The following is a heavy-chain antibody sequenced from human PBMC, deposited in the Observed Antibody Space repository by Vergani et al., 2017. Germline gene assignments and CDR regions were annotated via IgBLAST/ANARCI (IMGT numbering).Heavy chain of an antibody. D-gene: IGHD2-21*02. Sequence: QVQLQESGPGVVKPSETLSLTCTVSGVSIRSSRYYWGWIRQPPGKGLEWIATIYYSGSTNYNPSLKSRVTVSLDTSKNQFSLKFNSVTAADTATYYCVRVDHIVVVTAEGPVFDLWGRGTLVTVSS. V-gene: IGHV4-39*01. CDR3: VRVDHIVVVTAEGPVFDL. CDR1: GVSIRSSRYY. CDR2: IYYSGST. J-gene: IGHJ2*01.